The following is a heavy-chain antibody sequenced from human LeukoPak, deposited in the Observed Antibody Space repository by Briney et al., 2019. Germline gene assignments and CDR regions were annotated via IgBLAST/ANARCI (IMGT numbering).Heavy chain of an antibody. CDR2: IYYSGST. D-gene: IGHD3-22*01. V-gene: IGHV4-59*01. CDR1: GCPISSYY. Sequence: PSETLSLTCTVSGCPISSYYWSWIRQPPGKGLEWFGYIYYSGSTNYNPSLKSRVTISVDTSKNQFSLKLSSVTAADTAVYYCARSDYDSSGYSPYYYYYYMDVWGKGTTVTVSS. J-gene: IGHJ6*03. CDR3: ARSDYDSSGYSPYYYYYYMDV.